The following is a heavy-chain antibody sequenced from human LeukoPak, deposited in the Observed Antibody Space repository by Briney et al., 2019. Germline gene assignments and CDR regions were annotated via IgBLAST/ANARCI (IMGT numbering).Heavy chain of an antibody. D-gene: IGHD3-16*02. CDR1: GFTFSSYW. J-gene: IGHJ4*02. CDR3: AKALWGSYRYYFDY. Sequence: GGSLRLSCAASGFTFSSYWMYWVRQDPGKGLVWVSRINSDGTSTNYADSVKGRFTFSRDNAENTLFLQMNSLRAEDTAVYYCAKALWGSYRYYFDYWGQGTLVTVSS. CDR2: INSDGTST. V-gene: IGHV3-74*01.